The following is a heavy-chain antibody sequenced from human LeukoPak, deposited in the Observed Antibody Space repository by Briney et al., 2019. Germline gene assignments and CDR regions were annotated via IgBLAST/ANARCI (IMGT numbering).Heavy chain of an antibody. CDR1: GFTFSNYD. CDR3: AKDGGGSSSWFDAFDI. V-gene: IGHV3-30*18. J-gene: IGHJ3*02. D-gene: IGHD6-13*01. Sequence: SGRSLRLSSAASGFTFSNYDMHWVRQAPGKGLEWVAVIFLDGSDKYYVDSVKGRFTISRDNSENTLYLQLNSLRAEDTAVYYCAKDGGGSSSWFDAFDIWGQGTMVTVSS. CDR2: IFLDGSDK.